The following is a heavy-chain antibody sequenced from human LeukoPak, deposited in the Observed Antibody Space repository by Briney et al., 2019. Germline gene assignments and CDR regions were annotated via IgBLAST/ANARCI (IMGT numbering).Heavy chain of an antibody. CDR1: GGSFSGYY. V-gene: IGHV4-34*01. CDR3: ARWEGGSYYDFGY. Sequence: SETLSLTCAVYGGSFSGYYWSWIRQPPGKGLEWIGEINHSGSTNYNPSLKSRVTISVDTSKNQFSLKLSSVTAADTAVYYCARWEGGSYYDFGYWGQGTLVTVSS. CDR2: INHSGST. D-gene: IGHD1-26*01. J-gene: IGHJ4*02.